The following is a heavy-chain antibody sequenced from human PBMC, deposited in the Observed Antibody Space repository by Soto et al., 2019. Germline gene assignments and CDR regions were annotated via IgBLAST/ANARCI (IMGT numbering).Heavy chain of an antibody. J-gene: IGHJ2*01. CDR3: ARENGGSWYFDL. Sequence: PSETLSLTCTVSGASINSRQFYWSWIRQSPGKGLEWIGYSSDTGSTHYNPSLSGRVTVSVDTSKNQFSLKLTSVTATDTAVYYCARENGGSWYFDLWGRGTLVTVSS. D-gene: IGHD4-17*01. CDR1: GASINSRQFY. V-gene: IGHV4-30-4*08. CDR2: SSDTGST.